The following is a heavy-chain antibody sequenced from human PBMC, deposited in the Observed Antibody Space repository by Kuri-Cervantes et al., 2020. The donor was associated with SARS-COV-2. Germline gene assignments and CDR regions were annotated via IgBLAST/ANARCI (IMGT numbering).Heavy chain of an antibody. CDR2: ISGSGGST. CDR3: AKDLLGGLHPFDY. V-gene: IGHV3-23*01. CDR1: GFTFSSYA. J-gene: IGHJ4*02. Sequence: GESLKISCAASGFTFSSYAMSWVRQAPGKGLEWVSAISGSGGSTYYADSVKGRFTISRDNSKNTLYLQMNSLRAEDTAVYYCAKDLLGGLHPFDYWGQGTLVTVS. D-gene: IGHD4-11*01.